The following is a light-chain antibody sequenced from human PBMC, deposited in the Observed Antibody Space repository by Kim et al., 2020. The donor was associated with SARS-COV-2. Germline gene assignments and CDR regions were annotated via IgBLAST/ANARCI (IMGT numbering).Light chain of an antibody. CDR3: QAWDSTTGVV. J-gene: IGLJ2*01. Sequence: SYELTQPPSVSVSPGQTASITCFGDKLGDKSASWYQQKPGQSPTLVIYQDTMRPSGIPERFSGSNSGNTASLTISGTQVIDEADYYCQAWDSTTGVVFGGGTQLTVL. V-gene: IGLV3-1*01. CDR2: QDT. CDR1: KLGDKS.